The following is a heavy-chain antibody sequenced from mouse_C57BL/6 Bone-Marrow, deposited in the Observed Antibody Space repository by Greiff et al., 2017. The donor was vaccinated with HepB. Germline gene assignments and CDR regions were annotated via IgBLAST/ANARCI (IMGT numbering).Heavy chain of an antibody. D-gene: IGHD2-3*01. J-gene: IGHJ4*01. CDR1: GFNIKDYY. V-gene: IGHV14-2*01. CDR2: IDPEDGET. CDR3: SGLGFDGYLYAMDY. Sequence: EVKLVESGAELVKPGASVKLSCTASGFNIKDYYMHWVKQRTEQGLEWIGRIDPEDGETKYAPKFQGKATITADTSSNTAYLQLSSLTSEDTAVYYCSGLGFDGYLYAMDYWGQGTSVTVSS.